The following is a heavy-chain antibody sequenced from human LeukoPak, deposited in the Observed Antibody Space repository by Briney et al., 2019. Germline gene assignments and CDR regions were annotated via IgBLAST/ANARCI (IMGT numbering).Heavy chain of an antibody. Sequence: GGSLRLSCAASGFTFSSYAMSWVRQAPGKGLEWVSAISGSGGSTYYADSVKGRFTISRDNSKNTLYLQVNSLRAEDTAVYYCAKDPDYYDSSGYLDYWGQGTLVTVSS. CDR1: GFTFSSYA. V-gene: IGHV3-23*01. D-gene: IGHD3-22*01. CDR3: AKDPDYYDSSGYLDY. CDR2: ISGSGGST. J-gene: IGHJ4*02.